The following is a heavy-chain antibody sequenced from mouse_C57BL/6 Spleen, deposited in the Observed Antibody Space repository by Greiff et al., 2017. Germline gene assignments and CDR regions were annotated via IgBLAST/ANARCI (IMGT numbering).Heavy chain of an antibody. V-gene: IGHV5-4*01. CDR3: ARDKSGAY. D-gene: IGHD3-1*01. CDR1: GFTFSSYA. CDR2: ISDGGSYT. Sequence: DVHLVESGGGLVKPGGSLKLSCAASGFTFSSYAMSWVRQTPEKRLEWVATISDGGSYTYYPDNVKGRFTISRDNAKNNLYLQMSHLKSEDTAMYYCARDKSGAYWGQGTLVTVSA. J-gene: IGHJ3*01.